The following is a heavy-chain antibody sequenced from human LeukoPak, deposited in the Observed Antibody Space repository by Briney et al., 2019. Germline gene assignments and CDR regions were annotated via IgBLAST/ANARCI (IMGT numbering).Heavy chain of an antibody. J-gene: IGHJ5*02. CDR1: GGSISNYY. V-gene: IGHV4-4*07. CDR3: ARKATVNSWFDP. CDR2: IYTSGST. D-gene: IGHD4-17*01. Sequence: SETLSLTCTVSGGSISNYYWSWIRQPAGKGLEWIGRIYTSGSTSYNPSLKSRVIMSVDTPKNQFSLKLNSVTAADTAVYYCARKATVNSWFDPWGQGTLVIVSS.